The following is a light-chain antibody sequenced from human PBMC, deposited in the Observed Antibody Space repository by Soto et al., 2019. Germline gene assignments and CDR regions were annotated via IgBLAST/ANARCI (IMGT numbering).Light chain of an antibody. CDR1: QSVSSN. CDR2: GAS. V-gene: IGKV3-15*01. Sequence: EIVMTQSPATLSVSPGERVTLSCRASQSVSSNLAWYQQKPGQAPRLLIYGASTRATVFPARFSGSGSGTEFTLTISSLQSEDFAVYYCQQYNNWAQTFGQGTKLEIK. J-gene: IGKJ2*01. CDR3: QQYNNWAQT.